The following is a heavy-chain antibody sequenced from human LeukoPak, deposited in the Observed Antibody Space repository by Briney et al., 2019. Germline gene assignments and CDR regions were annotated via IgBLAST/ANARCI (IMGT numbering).Heavy chain of an antibody. CDR3: AREGSGSMDWFDP. V-gene: IGHV5-10-1*01. CDR1: GYSFSNHW. D-gene: IGHD3-10*01. Sequence: GESLRISCKGSGYSFSNHWISWVRQMPGKGLEWMGRIDPSDSYTNYSPSFQGHVTISADKSISTAFLQWGSLKASDTAIYYCAREGSGSMDWFDPWGQGTLVTVSS. J-gene: IGHJ5*02. CDR2: IDPSDSYT.